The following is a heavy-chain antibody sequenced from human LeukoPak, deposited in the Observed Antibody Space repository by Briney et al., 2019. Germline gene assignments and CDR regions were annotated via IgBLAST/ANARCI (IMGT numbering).Heavy chain of an antibody. D-gene: IGHD5-24*01. Sequence: SETLSLTCTVSGCSFGTYYWSWIRQPPGQGLEWIGYIYYRVGTIYNPSLKSRVTISVDTSKNQFSLKLSPVTAADTAVYFCARIRDGYNLDAFDVWGQGTMFTVSS. CDR2: IYYRVGT. CDR3: ARIRDGYNLDAFDV. J-gene: IGHJ3*01. V-gene: IGHV4-59*01. CDR1: GCSFGTYY.